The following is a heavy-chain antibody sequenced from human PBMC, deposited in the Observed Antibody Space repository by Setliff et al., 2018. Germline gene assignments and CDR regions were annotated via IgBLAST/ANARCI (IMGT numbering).Heavy chain of an antibody. V-gene: IGHV1-46*01. Sequence: ASVKVSCKASGYTFTSYYMHWVRQAPGQGLEWMGLITPSGENTNYAQKFQGRVNMTRDTSTSTVYMELRSLKSEDTATYFCARGLIAYASWYPNKHTYYYYMDVWGKGTTVTVSS. CDR3: ARGLIAYASWYPNKHTYYYYMDV. D-gene: IGHD6-13*01. CDR1: GYTFTSYY. CDR2: ITPSGENT. J-gene: IGHJ6*03.